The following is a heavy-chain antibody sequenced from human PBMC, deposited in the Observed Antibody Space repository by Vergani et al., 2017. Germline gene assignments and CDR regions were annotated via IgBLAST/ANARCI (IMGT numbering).Heavy chain of an antibody. V-gene: IGHV4-39*01. J-gene: IGHJ6*02. CDR3: ARHDSGHYDASYYGLDV. D-gene: IGHD3-16*01. CDR2: IYYTGSS. Sequence: QLQLHKSGPGLVKPSETLSLTCTLSGGSISSSSHFWGWLRLTPGKGLEWIGSIYYTGSSYYNPSLKSRVSISVDASKNQFSLKLSSVTAADSAVYYCARHDSGHYDASYYGLDVWVQGTTVTVSS. CDR1: GGSISSSSHF.